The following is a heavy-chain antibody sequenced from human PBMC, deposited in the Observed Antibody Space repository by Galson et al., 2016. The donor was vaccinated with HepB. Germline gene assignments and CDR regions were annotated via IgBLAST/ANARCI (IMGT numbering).Heavy chain of an antibody. Sequence: SLRLSCAASGFTFSTYWMHWVRQVPGMGLVWVSRVNSDGSRTTYVDSVKGRFTISRDNAKNTLNLQMDSLRVEDTALYFRAKRAGGGTYYAIDYWGQGTLVTVSS. CDR1: GFTFSTYW. D-gene: IGHD1-26*01. J-gene: IGHJ4*02. V-gene: IGHV3-74*01. CDR3: AKRAGGGTYYAIDY. CDR2: VNSDGSRT.